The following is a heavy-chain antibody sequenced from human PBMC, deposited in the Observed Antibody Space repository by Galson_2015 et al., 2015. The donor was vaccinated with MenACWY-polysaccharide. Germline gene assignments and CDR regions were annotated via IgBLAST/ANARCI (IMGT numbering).Heavy chain of an antibody. Sequence: SLRLSCAASAFTVSSNHMSWVRQAPGKGLEWVSVIYSGGSTYYADSVKGRFTISRDNSKNTLYLQMNSLRAEDTALYYCARLAADNYFDYWGQGTLFAVSS. D-gene: IGHD6-19*01. CDR3: ARLAADNYFDY. CDR2: IYSGGST. CDR1: AFTVSSNH. V-gene: IGHV3-66*01. J-gene: IGHJ4*02.